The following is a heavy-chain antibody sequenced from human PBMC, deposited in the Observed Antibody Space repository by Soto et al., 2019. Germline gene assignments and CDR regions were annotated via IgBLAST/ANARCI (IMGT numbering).Heavy chain of an antibody. CDR3: ARGRVRDYYFDY. Sequence: QVQLHEAGPGLLKPSQTLSLRCTVSGDSVRCDDFYWSWIRQHPGKGLEWIGYVSYSGHFYYNPSLETRVDMAVDESNNRVSLTLTSVTAADTAVYYCARGRVRDYYFDYWGQGTLVSVSS. J-gene: IGHJ4*02. V-gene: IGHV4-31*03. CDR1: GDSVRCDDFY. D-gene: IGHD4-17*01. CDR2: VSYSGHF.